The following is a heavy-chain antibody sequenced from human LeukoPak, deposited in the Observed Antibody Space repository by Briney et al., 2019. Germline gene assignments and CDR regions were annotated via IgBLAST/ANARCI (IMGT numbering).Heavy chain of an antibody. V-gene: IGHV3-33*01. D-gene: IGHD3-16*01. J-gene: IGHJ4*02. CDR2: IWPDGSYK. CDR3: ARAVGPFDY. Sequence: GGSLGLSCATSGFTFSTYGIHWVRQAPGKGLEWVAAIWPDGSYKYYADSVKGRFTISRDNSKNTVYLQMNTLRDEDTAVYYCARAVGPFDYWGQGTLVTVSS. CDR1: GFTFSTYG.